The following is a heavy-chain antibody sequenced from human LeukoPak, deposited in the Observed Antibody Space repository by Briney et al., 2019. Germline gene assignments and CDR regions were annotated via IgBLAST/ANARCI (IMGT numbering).Heavy chain of an antibody. V-gene: IGHV3-23*01. J-gene: IGHJ4*02. CDR1: GFTFSSYA. CDR2: ISGSGGST. Sequence: PGGSLRLSCAASGFTFSSYAMSWVRQAPGKGLEWVSAISGSGGSTYYADSVKGRFTISRDNAKNTLYLQMNSLRAEDTAVYYCARVSGIAARGDLRNDYWGQGTLVTVSS. D-gene: IGHD6-6*01. CDR3: ARVSGIAARGDLRNDY.